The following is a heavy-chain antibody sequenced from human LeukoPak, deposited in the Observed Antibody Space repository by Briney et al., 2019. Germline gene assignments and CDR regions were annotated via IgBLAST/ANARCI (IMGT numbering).Heavy chain of an antibody. Sequence: GGSLRLSCAASGFTFSSYSMNWVRQAPGKGLEWVSYISSSSSYIYYADSVKGRFTISRDNAKNSLYLQMNSLRAEDTAVYYCARGPAATVVTEFDYWGQGTLVTVSS. D-gene: IGHD4-23*01. V-gene: IGHV3-21*01. J-gene: IGHJ4*02. CDR1: GFTFSSYS. CDR2: ISSSSSYI. CDR3: ARGPAATVVTEFDY.